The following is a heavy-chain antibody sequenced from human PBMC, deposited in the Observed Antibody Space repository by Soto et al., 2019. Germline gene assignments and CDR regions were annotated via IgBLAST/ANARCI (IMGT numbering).Heavy chain of an antibody. J-gene: IGHJ4*02. CDR2: ISGSGGST. V-gene: IGHV3-23*01. D-gene: IGHD5-18*01. Sequence: EVQLLESGGGLGQPGGSLRLSCVASGMTLSNYAVNWVRQAPGKGLEWVSAISGSGGSTYYAGSVKGRFTIARDNSKNTVFLEMNSLRGEDTAVYYCAKVPASTLTASRPFDQWGQGTLVTVSS. CDR3: AKVPASTLTASRPFDQ. CDR1: GMTLSNYA.